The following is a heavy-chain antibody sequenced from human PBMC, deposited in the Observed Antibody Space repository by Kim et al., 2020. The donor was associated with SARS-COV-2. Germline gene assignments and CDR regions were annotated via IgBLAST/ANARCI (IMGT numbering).Heavy chain of an antibody. CDR1: GFTFSSYA. D-gene: IGHD5-18*01. V-gene: IGHV3-23*01. Sequence: GGSLRLSCAASGFTFSSYAMSWVRQAPGKGLEWVSAISGSGGSTYYADSVKGRFTISRDNSKNTLYLQMNSLRAEDTAVYYCAKDSKGYSYGYQYYYGMDVWGQGTPVTVSS. CDR2: ISGSGGST. CDR3: AKDSKGYSYGYQYYYGMDV. J-gene: IGHJ6*02.